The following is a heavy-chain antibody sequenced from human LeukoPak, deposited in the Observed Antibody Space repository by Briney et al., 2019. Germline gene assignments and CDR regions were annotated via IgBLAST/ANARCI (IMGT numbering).Heavy chain of an antibody. CDR2: ISSSSSTI. CDR3: ASDRSDFFDI. Sequence: GESLRLSCAASGFTFSSYSMNWVHQAPGKGLEWVSYISSSSSTIYYADSVKGRFTISRDNSKNTLYLQMNSLRAEDTAVYYCASDRSDFFDIWGQGTMVTVSS. V-gene: IGHV3-48*01. J-gene: IGHJ3*02. D-gene: IGHD2-21*02. CDR1: GFTFSSYS.